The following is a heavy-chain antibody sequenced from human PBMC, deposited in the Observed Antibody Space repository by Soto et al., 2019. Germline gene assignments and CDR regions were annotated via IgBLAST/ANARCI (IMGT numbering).Heavy chain of an antibody. D-gene: IGHD6-6*01. CDR3: AGSSRKDYNFAMDT. CDR1: GFSVSSNF. J-gene: IGHJ6*02. Sequence: LRLSCAVSGFSVSSNFMSWVRQAPGKGLEWVSVMYSSGTTHDADSVKGRFTISRDNSKNTVYLELNSLRVDDTAVYYCAGSSRKDYNFAMDTWGQGTTVTVSS. V-gene: IGHV3-53*01. CDR2: MYSSGTT.